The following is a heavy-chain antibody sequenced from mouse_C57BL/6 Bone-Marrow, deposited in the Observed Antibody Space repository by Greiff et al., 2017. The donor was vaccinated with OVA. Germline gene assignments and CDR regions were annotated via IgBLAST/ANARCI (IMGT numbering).Heavy chain of an antibody. J-gene: IGHJ4*01. Sequence: VQLQESGAELVRPGASVTLSCKASGYTFTDYEMHWVKQTPVHGLEWIGAIDPETGGTAYNQKFKGKAILTADKSSSTAYMELRSLTSGDSAVYYDARCYGNYYAMDYWGQGTSVTVSS. V-gene: IGHV1-15*01. D-gene: IGHD2-1*01. CDR3: ARCYGNYYAMDY. CDR2: IDPETGGT. CDR1: GYTFTDYE.